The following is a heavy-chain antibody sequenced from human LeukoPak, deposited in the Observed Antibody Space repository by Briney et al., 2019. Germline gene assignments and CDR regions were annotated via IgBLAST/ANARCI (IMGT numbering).Heavy chain of an antibody. D-gene: IGHD1-1*01. J-gene: IGHJ4*02. CDR1: GFTFDDYA. CDR3: AKDISWNEGYFDY. Sequence: GGSLRLSCAASGFTFDDYAMHWVRQAPGKGLEWVSGISWNSGSIGYADSVKGRFTISRDNAKNSLYLLMNSLRAEDTALYYCAKDISWNEGYFDYWGQGTLVTVSS. V-gene: IGHV3-9*01. CDR2: ISWNSGSI.